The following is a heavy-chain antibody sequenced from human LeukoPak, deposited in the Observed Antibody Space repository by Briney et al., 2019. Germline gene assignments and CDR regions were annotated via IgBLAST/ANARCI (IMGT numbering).Heavy chain of an antibody. V-gene: IGHV3-48*04. CDR1: GFIFSSHT. Sequence: GGSLRLSCAASGFIFSSHTFNWVRQAPGKGLEWVSYISSNSDTIHYADSVRGRFTISRDNAKNSLYLQMNSLRVEDTAVYYCARDRDFFDRNGYYVAADFWGQGALVTVSS. D-gene: IGHD3-3*01. CDR2: ISSNSDTI. J-gene: IGHJ4*02. CDR3: ARDRDFFDRNGYYVAADF.